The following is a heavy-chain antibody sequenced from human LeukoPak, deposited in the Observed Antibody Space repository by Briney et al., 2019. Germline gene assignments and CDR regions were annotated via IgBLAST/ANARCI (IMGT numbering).Heavy chain of an antibody. Sequence: GGSLRLSCAASGFTFSSYGMHWVRQAPGKGLEWVAFIRYDGSNKYYADSVKGRFTISRDNSKNTLYLQMNSLRAEDTAVYYCARRGSWHFDYWGQGTLVTVSS. CDR3: ARRGSWHFDY. CDR2: IRYDGSNK. CDR1: GFTFSSYG. V-gene: IGHV3-30*02. J-gene: IGHJ4*02. D-gene: IGHD6-13*01.